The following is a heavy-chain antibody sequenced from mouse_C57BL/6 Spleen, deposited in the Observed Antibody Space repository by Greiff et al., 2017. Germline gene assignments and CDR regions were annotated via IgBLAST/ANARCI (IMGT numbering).Heavy chain of an antibody. J-gene: IGHJ4*01. CDR1: GYTFTSYW. CDR2: IDPSDSYT. CDR3: ARRSDAMDY. Sequence: QVQLQQPGAELVRPGTSVKLSCKASGYTFTSYWMHWVKQRPGQGLEWIGVIDPSDSYTNYNQKFKGKATLTVDTSSSTAYMQLSSLTSEDSAVYYCARRSDAMDYWGQGTSVTVSS. V-gene: IGHV1-59*01.